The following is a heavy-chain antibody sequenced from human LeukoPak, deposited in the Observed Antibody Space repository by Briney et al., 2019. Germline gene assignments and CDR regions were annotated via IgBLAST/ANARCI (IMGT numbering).Heavy chain of an antibody. Sequence: VGSLRLSCAASGFTFSSYSMNWVRQAPGKGLKWVSSISRSSSYIYYADSVKGRFTISRDNAKNSLYPPMNSLRAEDTAVYYCARDSHYYDSSGTSDYWGQGTLVTVSS. CDR1: GFTFSSYS. CDR3: ARDSHYYDSSGTSDY. V-gene: IGHV3-21*01. CDR2: ISRSSSYI. D-gene: IGHD3-22*01. J-gene: IGHJ4*02.